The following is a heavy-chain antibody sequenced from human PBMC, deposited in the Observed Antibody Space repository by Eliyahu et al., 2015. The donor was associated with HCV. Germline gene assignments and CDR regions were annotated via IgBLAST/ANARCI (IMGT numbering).Heavy chain of an antibody. CDR2: IRSYSYGGTI. J-gene: IGHJ5*02. CDR1: GFIFGHHG. V-gene: IGHV3-49*04. CDR3: AAERVSGTIRFAP. Sequence: EMQVAESGGGLVQPGRSLRLSCTGSGFIFGHHGFNWVRQAPGKGLEWVGFIRSYSYGGTIHYAASVKDRFTISRDDSRSIAYLQMTSLRIEDTAIYFCAAERVSGTIRFAPWGQGSLVIVSS. D-gene: IGHD6-19*01.